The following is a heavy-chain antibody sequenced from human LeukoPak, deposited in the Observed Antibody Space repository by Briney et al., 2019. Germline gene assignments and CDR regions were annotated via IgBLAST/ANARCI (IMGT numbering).Heavy chain of an antibody. CDR3: ARVGSWYYFDY. CDR1: GGSISSGGYY. CDR2: IYYSEST. Sequence: SQTLSLTCTVSGGSISSGGYYWSWIRQHPGKGLEWIVYIYYSESTYYNPSLKSRVTISVDTSRNQFSLKLSSVTAADTAVYYCARVGSWYYFDYWGQGTPVTVSS. D-gene: IGHD6-19*01. V-gene: IGHV4-31*03. J-gene: IGHJ4*02.